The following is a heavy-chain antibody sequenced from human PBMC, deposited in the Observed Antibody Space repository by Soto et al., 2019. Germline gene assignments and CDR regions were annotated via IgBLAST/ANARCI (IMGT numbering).Heavy chain of an antibody. CDR1: GFTVSTNC. J-gene: IGHJ4*02. Sequence: GGSLRLSCAASGFTVSTNCLTWVRQAPGKGLECVSVLYPNGRAFYADSVKGRFTVSTDNSKNSVYLQMSTLRDEDTAVYYCARGLGREYYDNGGFFHLDYWGQGTVVTAPQ. V-gene: IGHV3-53*01. CDR2: LYPNGRA. CDR3: ARGLGREYYDNGGFFHLDY. D-gene: IGHD3-22*01.